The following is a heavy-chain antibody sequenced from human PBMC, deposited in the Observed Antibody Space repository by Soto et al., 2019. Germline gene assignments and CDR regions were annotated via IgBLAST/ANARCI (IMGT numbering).Heavy chain of an antibody. J-gene: IGHJ4*02. CDR1: GDSVSSNTAS. V-gene: IGHV6-1*01. CDR3: AKGENLGPKTGYAFDH. D-gene: IGHD5-12*01. CDR2: TYFRSKWYN. Sequence: PSQTLSLTCAISGDSVSSNTASWNWIRQSPSRGLEWLGRTYFRSKWYNDYAVSVKSRIIINPDTSNNQFSLQLNSVTPEDTAVYFCAKGENLGPKTGYAFDHWGQGIMVTVSS.